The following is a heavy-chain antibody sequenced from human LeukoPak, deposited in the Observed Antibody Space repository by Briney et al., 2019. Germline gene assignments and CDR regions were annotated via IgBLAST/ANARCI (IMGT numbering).Heavy chain of an antibody. Sequence: GGSLRLSCAASGXTFSSYAMHWVRQAPGKGLEWVAVISYDGSNKYYADSVKGLFTISRDNSKNTLYLQMNSLRAEDTAVYYCARDGSDWGQGTTVTVSS. V-gene: IGHV3-30-3*01. CDR3: ARDGSD. J-gene: IGHJ6*02. D-gene: IGHD3-10*01. CDR1: GXTFSSYA. CDR2: ISYDGSNK.